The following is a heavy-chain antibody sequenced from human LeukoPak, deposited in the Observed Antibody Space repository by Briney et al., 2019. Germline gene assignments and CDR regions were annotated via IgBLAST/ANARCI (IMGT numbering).Heavy chain of an antibody. Sequence: PSETLSLTCTVSGGSISSSSYYWGWIRQPPGKGLEWIGSIYYSGSTYYNPSLKSRVTTSVDTSKNQFSLKLSSVTAADTAVYYCARADYSSTWSHDYYYMDVWGKGTTVTVSS. CDR3: ARADYSSTWSHDYYYMDV. V-gene: IGHV4-39*07. J-gene: IGHJ6*03. D-gene: IGHD6-13*01. CDR1: GGSISSSSYY. CDR2: IYYSGST.